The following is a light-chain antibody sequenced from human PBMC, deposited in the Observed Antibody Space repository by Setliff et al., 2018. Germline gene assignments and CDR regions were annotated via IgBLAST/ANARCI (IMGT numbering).Light chain of an antibody. CDR3: SPYAGNYIYG. J-gene: IGLJ1*01. Sequence: QSALAQPPSASGSPGQSVTIPCTRTSSDVGGINHVSWYQQHPGKAPRLMIFEVSKRPSGVPDRFSGSKSGNTASLTVSGLQAEDEADYYCSPYAGNYIYGFGTGTKVTVL. CDR2: EVS. V-gene: IGLV2-8*01. CDR1: SSDVGGINH.